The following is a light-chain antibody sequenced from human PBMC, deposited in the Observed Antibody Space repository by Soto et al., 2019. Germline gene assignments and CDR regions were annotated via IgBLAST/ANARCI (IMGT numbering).Light chain of an antibody. CDR2: AAS. Sequence: DIQMTQSPSSLSASVGDRVTLTCRASQDIINYLAWYQQKPGKVPKLLIYAASTLQSGVPSRFSGSGSGTHFTLTISSLQAEDVATYYCQKYYSAAHTFGGGTKVEIK. CDR1: QDIINY. J-gene: IGKJ4*01. CDR3: QKYYSAAHT. V-gene: IGKV1-27*01.